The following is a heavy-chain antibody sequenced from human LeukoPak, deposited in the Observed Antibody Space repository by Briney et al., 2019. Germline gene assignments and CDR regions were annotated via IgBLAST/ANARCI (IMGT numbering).Heavy chain of an antibody. D-gene: IGHD3-10*01. Sequence: GGSLRLTCAASGITVSSNYMSWVRQAPGKGLEWVSIIYSGGHTYYADSVKGRFTISRDNSKNTLFLQMNSLRAEDSAVYYCARDYYGSGSLTWGQGTLVTVSS. CDR1: GITVSSNY. CDR2: IYSGGHT. J-gene: IGHJ5*02. V-gene: IGHV3-53*01. CDR3: ARDYYGSGSLT.